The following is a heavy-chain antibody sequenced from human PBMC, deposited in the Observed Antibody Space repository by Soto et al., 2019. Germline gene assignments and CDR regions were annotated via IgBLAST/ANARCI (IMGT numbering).Heavy chain of an antibody. J-gene: IGHJ6*02. D-gene: IGHD6-13*01. V-gene: IGHV3-30-3*01. CDR1: GFTFSSYA. CDR3: ARDDSIAAAGIWKNPENMDV. Sequence: QVQLVESGGGVVQPGRSLRLSCAASGFTFSSYAMHWVRQAPGKGLEWVAVISYDGSNKYYADSVKGRFTISRDNSKNPLYLQMNSLRAEDTAVYYCARDDSIAAAGIWKNPENMDVWGQGTTVTVSS. CDR2: ISYDGSNK.